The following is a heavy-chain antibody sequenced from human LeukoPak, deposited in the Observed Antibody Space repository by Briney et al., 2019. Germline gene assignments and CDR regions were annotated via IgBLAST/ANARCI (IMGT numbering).Heavy chain of an antibody. CDR1: GFNFITYT. Sequence: GASVKVSCKTSGFNFITYTMHWVRQAPGQRLEWMGWINAANGNTQYSQKFQGRVTITRDTSASTAYMGLSSLRSEDTAMYYCARGAPIRVAVAATFDPWGQGTLVTVPS. J-gene: IGHJ5*02. CDR3: ARGAPIRVAVAATFDP. CDR2: INAANGNT. V-gene: IGHV1-3*01. D-gene: IGHD6-19*01.